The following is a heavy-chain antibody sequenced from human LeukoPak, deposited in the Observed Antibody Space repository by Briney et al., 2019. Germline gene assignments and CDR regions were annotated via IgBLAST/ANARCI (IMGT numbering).Heavy chain of an antibody. J-gene: IGHJ4*02. CDR3: ARDAPSIAARPGDY. Sequence: GGSLRLSCAASGFTFTNHWMHWVRQAPGKGLVWVANIKQDGSEKYYVDSVKGRFTISRDNAKNSLYLQMNSLRAEDTAVYYCARDAPSIAARPGDYWGQGTLVTVSS. V-gene: IGHV3-7*01. D-gene: IGHD6-6*01. CDR2: IKQDGSEK. CDR1: GFTFTNHW.